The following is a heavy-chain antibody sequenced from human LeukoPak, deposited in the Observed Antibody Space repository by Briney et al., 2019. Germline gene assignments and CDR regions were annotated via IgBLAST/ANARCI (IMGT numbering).Heavy chain of an antibody. Sequence: GASVKVSCKASGYTFTGYYIHWMRQAPGQGLEWMGWMNPNRGDTSYAQKFQGRVTMPRDTPINTAYMELSGLTSDDTAVYYCGRRRIDCSDTGCYVDYWGQGTLVTVSS. CDR2: MNPNRGDT. V-gene: IGHV1-2*02. J-gene: IGHJ4*02. D-gene: IGHD2-15*01. CDR1: GYTFTGYY. CDR3: GRRRIDCSDTGCYVDY.